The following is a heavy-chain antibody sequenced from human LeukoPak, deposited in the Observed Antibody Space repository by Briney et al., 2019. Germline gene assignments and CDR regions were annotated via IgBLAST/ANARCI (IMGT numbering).Heavy chain of an antibody. CDR2: IKRKKDGGTT. CDR1: GFTFSDAW. CDR3: TGSRWATNGY. Sequence: PGGSLRLSCAVSGFTFSDAWMSWVRQAPGKGLEWVGRIKRKKDGGTTDYAAPVKGRFTISRDDSKNTLYLQMNSLRIEDTAVYYCTGSRWATNGYWGQGTLVTVSS. D-gene: IGHD6-13*01. V-gene: IGHV3-15*01. J-gene: IGHJ4*02.